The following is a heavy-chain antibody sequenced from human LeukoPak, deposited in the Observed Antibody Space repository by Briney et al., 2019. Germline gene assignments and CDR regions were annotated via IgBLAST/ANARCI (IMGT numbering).Heavy chain of an antibody. J-gene: IGHJ4*02. V-gene: IGHV3-23*01. CDR2: ISGSGGST. CDR3: AKFLPTHIVVANYYFDY. D-gene: IGHD2-21*01. CDR1: GFSVSGTY. Sequence: PGGSLRLSCAASGFSVSGTYMSWVRQAPGKGLEWVSAISGSGGSTYYADSVKGRFTISRDNSKNTLYLQMNSLRAEDTAVYYCAKFLPTHIVVANYYFDYWGQGTLVTVSS.